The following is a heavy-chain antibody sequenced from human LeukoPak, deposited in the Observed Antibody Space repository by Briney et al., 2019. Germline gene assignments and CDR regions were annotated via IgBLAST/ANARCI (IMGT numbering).Heavy chain of an antibody. CDR3: AGTTVVTVDAFDI. CDR1: GGSISSSNW. J-gene: IGHJ3*02. D-gene: IGHD4-23*01. CDR2: IYHSGST. V-gene: IGHV4-4*02. Sequence: SETLSLTCAVSGGSISSSNWWSWVRPPPGKGLEWIGEIYHSGSTNYNPSLKSRVTISVDKSKNQFSLKLSSVTAADTAVYYCAGTTVVTVDAFDIWGQGTMVTVSS.